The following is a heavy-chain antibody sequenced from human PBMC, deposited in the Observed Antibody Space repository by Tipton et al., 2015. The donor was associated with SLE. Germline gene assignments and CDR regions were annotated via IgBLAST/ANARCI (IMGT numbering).Heavy chain of an antibody. CDR1: GFTFSSYA. D-gene: IGHD3-3*01. J-gene: IGHJ4*02. CDR3: ARDHDFEDY. CDR2: INGDGSST. V-gene: IGHV3-74*01. Sequence: SLRLSCSDSGFTFSSYAMHWVRQAPGKGLVWVSRINGDGSSTSYADSVKGRFTISRDNAKNTLYLQMNSLRAEDTAVYYCARDHDFEDYWGQGTLVTVSS.